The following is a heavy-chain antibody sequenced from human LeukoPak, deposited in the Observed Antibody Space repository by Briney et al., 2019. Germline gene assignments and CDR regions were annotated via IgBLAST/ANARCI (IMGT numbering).Heavy chain of an antibody. CDR1: GGSISSSSYY. J-gene: IGHJ6*03. V-gene: IGHV4-39*01. CDR3: ARSGVATIDGFYYYYYYMDV. CDR2: IYYSGST. Sequence: SETLSLTCTVSGGSISSSSYYWGWIRQPPGKGLEWIGSIYYSGSTYYNPSLKSRVTISVDTSKNQFSLKLSSVTAADTAVYYCARSGVATIDGFYYYYYYMDVWGKGTTVTISS. D-gene: IGHD5-12*01.